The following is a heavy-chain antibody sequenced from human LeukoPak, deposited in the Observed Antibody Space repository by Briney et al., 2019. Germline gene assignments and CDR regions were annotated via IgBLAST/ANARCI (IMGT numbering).Heavy chain of an antibody. CDR3: ARAARNYYYYYYMDV. Sequence: GASVKVSCKASGGTFNSYAISWVRQAPGQGLEWMGGIIPIFGTANYAQKLQGRVTITTDESTSTAYMELSSLRSEDTAVYYCARAARNYYYYYYMDVWGKGTTVTVS. CDR1: GGTFNSYA. V-gene: IGHV1-69*05. CDR2: IIPIFGTA. J-gene: IGHJ6*03.